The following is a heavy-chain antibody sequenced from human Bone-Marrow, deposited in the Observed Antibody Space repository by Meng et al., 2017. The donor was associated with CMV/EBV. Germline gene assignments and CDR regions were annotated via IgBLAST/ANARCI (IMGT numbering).Heavy chain of an antibody. CDR3: ARKNGMDV. J-gene: IGHJ6*02. CDR1: GFTFSSHW. CDR2: IKQDGSEK. Sequence: SCAASGFTFSSHWMSWVRQAPGKGLEWVACIKQDGSEKYYVDSVKGRFTISRDNAKNSLYLQMNSLRAEDTAVYYCARKNGMDVWGQGAAVTVSS. V-gene: IGHV3-7*01.